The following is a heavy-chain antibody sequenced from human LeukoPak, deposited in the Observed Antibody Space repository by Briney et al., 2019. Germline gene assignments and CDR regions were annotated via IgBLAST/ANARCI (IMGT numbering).Heavy chain of an antibody. CDR2: IYTSGST. Sequence: SETLSLTCTVSGGSVTTNYWSWIRQPAGKGLEWIGRIYTSGSTNYNPSLESRVTISADTSKNQFSLKMSSVTAADTAVYYCAREGVTKYYFDYWGQGTLVTVSS. D-gene: IGHD4-11*01. CDR1: GGSVTTNY. CDR3: AREGVTKYYFDY. V-gene: IGHV4-4*07. J-gene: IGHJ4*02.